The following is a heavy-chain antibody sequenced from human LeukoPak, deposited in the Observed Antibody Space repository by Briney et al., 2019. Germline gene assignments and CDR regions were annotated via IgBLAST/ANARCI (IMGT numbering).Heavy chain of an antibody. CDR3: ARGLPPVMKYYFDY. V-gene: IGHV3-33*01. J-gene: IGHJ4*02. CDR1: GFTFNSYG. D-gene: IGHD4-11*01. Sequence: PGGSLRLSCAASGFTFNSYGMHGVRQAPGKGLEWVAVMWYDGSNKYYADSVKGRFTISRDDSKNTLYLQMNSLRAEDTAMYYCARGLPPVMKYYFDYWGQGTLVTVSS. CDR2: MWYDGSNK.